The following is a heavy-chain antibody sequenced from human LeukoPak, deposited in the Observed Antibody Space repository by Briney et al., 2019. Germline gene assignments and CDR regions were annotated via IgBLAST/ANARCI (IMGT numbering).Heavy chain of an antibody. CDR2: IYYSGST. V-gene: IGHV4-31*03. D-gene: IGHD2/OR15-2a*01. CDR3: ARDLSLRADYYYMDV. Sequence: SQTLSLTCTVSGGSISSGGYYWSWIRQHPGKGLEWIGYIYYSGSTYYNPSLKSRVTISVDTPKNQFSLKLSSVTAADTAVYYCARDLSLRADYYYMDVWGKGTTVTVSS. CDR1: GGSISSGGYY. J-gene: IGHJ6*03.